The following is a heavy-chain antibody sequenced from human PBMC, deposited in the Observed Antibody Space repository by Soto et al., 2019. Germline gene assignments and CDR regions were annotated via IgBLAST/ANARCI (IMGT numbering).Heavy chain of an antibody. Sequence: GGSLRLSCAASGFTFSSYSMNWVRQAPGKGLEWVSYISSSSSTIYYADSVKGRFTISRDNAKNSLYLQMNSLRAEDTAVYYCVFSNYYGSPGDFVFWGQGTLVTVFS. V-gene: IGHV3-48*01. D-gene: IGHD3-10*01. CDR1: GFTFSSYS. J-gene: IGHJ4*02. CDR2: ISSSSSTI. CDR3: VFSNYYGSPGDFVF.